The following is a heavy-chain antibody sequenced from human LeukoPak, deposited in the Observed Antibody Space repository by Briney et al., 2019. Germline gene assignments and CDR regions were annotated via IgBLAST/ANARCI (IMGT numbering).Heavy chain of an antibody. CDR2: ISSSGSTI. J-gene: IGHJ4*02. CDR1: GFTFSSYE. D-gene: IGHD1-26*01. CDR3: ARDELDGDLDY. Sequence: GGSLRLSCAASGFTFSSYEMNWVRQAPGKGLEWVSYISSSGSTIYYADSVKGRFTISRDNAKNSVYLQMNSLRAEDTAVYYCARDELDGDLDYWGQGTLVTVSS. V-gene: IGHV3-48*03.